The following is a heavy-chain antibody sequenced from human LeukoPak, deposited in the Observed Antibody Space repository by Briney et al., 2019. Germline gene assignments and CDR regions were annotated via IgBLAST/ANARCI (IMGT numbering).Heavy chain of an antibody. J-gene: IGHJ6*04. V-gene: IGHV3-7*01. Sequence: GGSLRLSCAASGFSFSSYWMSWVRQAPGKGLEWVANKREDGTETNYVDSVKGRFTISRDNAKNSLYLQMNSLRAEDTAVYYCAELGITMIGGVWGKGTTVTISS. CDR2: KREDGTET. D-gene: IGHD3-10*02. CDR3: AELGITMIGGV. CDR1: GFSFSSYW.